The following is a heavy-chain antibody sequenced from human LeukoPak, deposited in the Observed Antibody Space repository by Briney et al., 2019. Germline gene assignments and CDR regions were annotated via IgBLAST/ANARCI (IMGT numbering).Heavy chain of an antibody. J-gene: IGHJ4*02. CDR3: ARGSNYCRSISCPMHD. CDR2: ICTSSIYI. D-gene: IGHD2-2*01. V-gene: IGHV3-21*01. Sequence: GGSLRLSCAASGFTFSSYTMSWVRQAPGKGLEWVSSICTSSIYIYYADSVKGRFTISRDNAKNSLYLQMNSLRAEDTAVYYCARGSNYCRSISCPMHDWGRGPLVTVSS. CDR1: GFTFSSYT.